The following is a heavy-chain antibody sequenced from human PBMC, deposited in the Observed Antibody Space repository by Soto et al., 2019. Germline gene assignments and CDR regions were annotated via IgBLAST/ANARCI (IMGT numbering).Heavy chain of an antibody. V-gene: IGHV3-23*01. CDR2: TSGSGGST. D-gene: IGHD3-16*02. Sequence: PVGSLSLSCAASGFTFSSYAMTWVRQAPGKGLEWVSATSGSGGSTYYADSVKGRFTISRDNSKNTLYLQMNSLRAEDTAVYYCAKHAGYRGEKSRYTDFYFGDWGQGTLVT. J-gene: IGHJ4*02. CDR1: GFTFSSYA. CDR3: AKHAGYRGEKSRYTDFYFGD.